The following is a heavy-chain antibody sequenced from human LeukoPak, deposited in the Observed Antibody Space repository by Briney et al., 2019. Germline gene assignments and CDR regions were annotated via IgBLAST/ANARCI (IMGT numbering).Heavy chain of an antibody. V-gene: IGHV3-30*02. J-gene: IGHJ4*02. CDR1: GFTFSFYG. D-gene: IGHD2-2*02. Sequence: GESLRLSCAASGFTFSFYGMHWVRQAPGKGLEWVAFIQYDGSFKFYADSVQGRFSISRDNSKNTLFLQMNSLRADDTAVYYCAKTSDQLLYSKFDFWGQGTLVTVS. CDR2: IQYDGSFK. CDR3: AKTSDQLLYSKFDF.